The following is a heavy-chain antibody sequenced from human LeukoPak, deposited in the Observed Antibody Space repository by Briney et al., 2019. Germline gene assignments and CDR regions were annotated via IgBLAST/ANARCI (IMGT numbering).Heavy chain of an antibody. D-gene: IGHD2-15*01. CDR1: GGSISSSSYY. CDR2: TYHNGST. CDR3: ARARMDCSGGSCYSSYSDY. Sequence: SETLSLSCTVSGGSISSSSYYWGWIRQTPGKGLEWIGETYHNGSTDYNPSLKSRVTISVDTSKNQFSLKVTSVTAADTAVYFCARARMDCSGGSCYSSYSDYWGQGTLVTVSS. J-gene: IGHJ4*02. V-gene: IGHV4-39*07.